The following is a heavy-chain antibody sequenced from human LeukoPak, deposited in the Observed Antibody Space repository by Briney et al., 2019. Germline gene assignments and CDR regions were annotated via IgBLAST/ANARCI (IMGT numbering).Heavy chain of an antibody. CDR3: AKDGGLYSGSSDY. D-gene: IGHD1-26*01. V-gene: IGHV3-30*18. CDR1: GFTFSDHG. Sequence: GGSLRLSCVGSGFTFSDHGMHWVRQAPDKGLEWVAVMSYDGSNKFYADSVRGRFTISRDNAQNTLYLQMNSLRDDDRAVYYCAKDGGLYSGSSDYWGQGTLVTVSS. CDR2: MSYDGSNK. J-gene: IGHJ4*02.